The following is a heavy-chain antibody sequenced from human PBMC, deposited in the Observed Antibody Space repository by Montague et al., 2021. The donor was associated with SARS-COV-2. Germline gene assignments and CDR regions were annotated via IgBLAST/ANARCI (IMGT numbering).Heavy chain of an antibody. CDR1: GFTISSYW. CDR2: INSDGSST. V-gene: IGHV3-74*01. Sequence: SLRLSCAASGFTISSYWMHWVRQAPGKGLVWVSRINSDGSSTNYADSVKVRFTISRDNAKNTLYLQMNSLRAEDTAVYYCAGGGLWFGPGGQGTLVTVSS. D-gene: IGHD3-10*01. J-gene: IGHJ5*02. CDR3: AGGGLWFGP.